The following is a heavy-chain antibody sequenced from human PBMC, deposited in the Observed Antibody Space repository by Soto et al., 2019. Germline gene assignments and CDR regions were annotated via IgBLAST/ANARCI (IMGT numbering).Heavy chain of an antibody. CDR1: GYSISSGYY. J-gene: IGHJ5*02. D-gene: IGHD3-3*01. Sequence: PSETLSLTCAVSGYSISSGYYWGWIRQPPGKGLEWIGSIYHSGSTYYNPSLKSRVTISVDTSKNQFSLKLSSVTAADTAVYYCARVEAVLRFPNWFDPWGQGTLVTVSS. V-gene: IGHV4-38-2*01. CDR3: ARVEAVLRFPNWFDP. CDR2: IYHSGST.